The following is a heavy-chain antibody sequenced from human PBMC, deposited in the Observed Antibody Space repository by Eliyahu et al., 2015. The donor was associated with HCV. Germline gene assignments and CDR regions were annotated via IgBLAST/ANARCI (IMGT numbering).Heavy chain of an antibody. CDR3: AREPPSYGSGTGYFDY. CDR1: GYTFTGYF. J-gene: IGHJ4*02. Sequence: SCKASGYTFTGYFMHWVRQAPGQGLEWMGWINPKSGGTKHSPKIQRGVTMTSDTSITTAYMELSRLRSDDTAVYYCAREPPSYGSGTGYFDYWGQGTLVTVSS. V-gene: IGHV1-2*02. D-gene: IGHD3-10*01. CDR2: INPKSGGT.